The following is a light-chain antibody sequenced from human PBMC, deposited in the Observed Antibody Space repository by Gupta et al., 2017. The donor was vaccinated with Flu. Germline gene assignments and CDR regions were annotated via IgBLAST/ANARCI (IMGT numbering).Light chain of an antibody. Sequence: EIVLTQSPATLSLSPGERATHASRASQSVSSYLAWYQQKPGQAPRLLIYGASNRATGIPARFSGSGSGTDFTLTISGLEAEDFAVYYCQQRSNWPLTFGGGTKVEIK. V-gene: IGKV3-11*01. CDR2: GAS. J-gene: IGKJ4*01. CDR3: QQRSNWPLT. CDR1: QSVSSY.